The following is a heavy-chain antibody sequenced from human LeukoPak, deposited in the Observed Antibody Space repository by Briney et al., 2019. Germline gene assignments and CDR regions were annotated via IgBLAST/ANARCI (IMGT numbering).Heavy chain of an antibody. Sequence: SETLSLICAVYGGSFSGYYWSWIRQPPGKGLEWIGEINHSGSTNYNPSLKSRVTISVDTSKNQFSLKLSSVTAADTAVYYCARASAVPRYYYYYGMDVWGQGTTVTVSS. J-gene: IGHJ6*02. D-gene: IGHD3-10*01. CDR3: ARASAVPRYYYYYGMDV. V-gene: IGHV4-34*01. CDR2: INHSGST. CDR1: GGSFSGYY.